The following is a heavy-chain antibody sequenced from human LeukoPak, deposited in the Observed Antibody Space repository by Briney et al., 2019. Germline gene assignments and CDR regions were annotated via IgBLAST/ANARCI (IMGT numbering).Heavy chain of an antibody. CDR3: ASRKLGNDY. CDR2: IYYSGST. J-gene: IGHJ4*02. D-gene: IGHD7-27*01. V-gene: IGHV4-59*01. Sequence: SETLPLTCTVSGGSISSYYWSWIRQPPGKGLEWIGYIYYSGSTNYKPSLKSRVTISADTSKNQFSLKLISVTAADTAVYYCASRKLGNDYWGQGTLVTVSS. CDR1: GGSISSYY.